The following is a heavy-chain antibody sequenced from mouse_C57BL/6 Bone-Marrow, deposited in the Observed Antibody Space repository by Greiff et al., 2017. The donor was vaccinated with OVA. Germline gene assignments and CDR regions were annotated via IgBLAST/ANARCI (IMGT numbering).Heavy chain of an antibody. Sequence: EVQLVESGPELVKPGASVKISCKASGYSFTGYYMNWVKQSPEKSLEWIGEINPSTGGTTYNQKFKAKATLTVDKSSSTAYMQLKSLTSEDSAVYYCARDGYYWFAYWGQGTLVTVSA. J-gene: IGHJ3*01. CDR3: ARDGYYWFAY. D-gene: IGHD2-3*01. V-gene: IGHV1-42*01. CDR2: INPSTGGT. CDR1: GYSFTGYY.